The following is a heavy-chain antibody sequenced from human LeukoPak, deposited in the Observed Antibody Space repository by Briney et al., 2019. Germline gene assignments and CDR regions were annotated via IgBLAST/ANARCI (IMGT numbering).Heavy chain of an antibody. Sequence: GGSLRLSCAASGFTFSGYWMSWVRQAPGKGLEWVSSITSSGSHIYYADSVKGRFTISRDNAKNSLYLQADSLRADDTAVYYCARLGGSSWYYFDSWGQGTLVTFSS. CDR1: GFTFSGYW. D-gene: IGHD6-13*01. CDR2: ITSSGSHI. J-gene: IGHJ4*02. CDR3: ARLGGSSWYYFDS. V-gene: IGHV3-21*01.